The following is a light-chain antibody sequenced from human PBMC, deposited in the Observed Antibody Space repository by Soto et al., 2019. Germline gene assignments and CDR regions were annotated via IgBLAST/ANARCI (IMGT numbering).Light chain of an antibody. J-gene: IGLJ2*01. CDR2: EVT. V-gene: IGLV2-8*01. Sequence: QSALTQPPSASGSPGQSVTISCTGTSSDVGRYNYVSWYQQHPGKAPKLMIYEVTKRPSGVPDRFSGSKSGNTASLTVSGLQAEDAADYYCSSYAGSNNLVFGGGTKVTVL. CDR1: SSDVGRYNY. CDR3: SSYAGSNNLV.